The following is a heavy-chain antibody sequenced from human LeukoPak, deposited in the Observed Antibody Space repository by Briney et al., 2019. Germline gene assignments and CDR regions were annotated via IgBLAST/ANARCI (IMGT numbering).Heavy chain of an antibody. Sequence: SETLSLTCAVYGGSFSGYYWSWIRQPPGKGLEWIGEINHSGSTNYNPSLKSRVTISVDTSKNQFSLKLSSVTAADTAVYYRARGNLRYSYGTYYFDYWGQGTLVTVSS. J-gene: IGHJ4*02. CDR2: INHSGST. D-gene: IGHD5-18*01. CDR1: GGSFSGYY. CDR3: ARGNLRYSYGTYYFDY. V-gene: IGHV4-34*01.